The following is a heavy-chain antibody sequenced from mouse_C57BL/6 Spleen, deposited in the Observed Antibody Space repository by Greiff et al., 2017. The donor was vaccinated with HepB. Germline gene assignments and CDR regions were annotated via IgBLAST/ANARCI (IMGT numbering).Heavy chain of an antibody. CDR2: ISYDGSN. CDR1: GYSITSGYY. V-gene: IGHV3-6*01. CDR3: ARAYGNSFDY. J-gene: IGHJ2*01. D-gene: IGHD2-1*01. Sequence: ESGPGLVKPSQSLSLTCSVTGYSITSGYYWNWIRQFPGNKLEWMGYISYDGSNNYNPSLKNRISITRDTSKNQFFLKLNSVTTEDTATYYCARAYGNSFDYWGQGTTLTVSS.